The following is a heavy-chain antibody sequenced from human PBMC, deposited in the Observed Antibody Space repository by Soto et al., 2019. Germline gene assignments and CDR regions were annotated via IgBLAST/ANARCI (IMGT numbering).Heavy chain of an antibody. CDR1: GGSISSGDYY. D-gene: IGHD3-22*01. Sequence: PSETLSLTCTVSGGSISSGDYYWSWIRQPPGKGLEWIGYIYYSGSTYYNPSLKSRVTISVDTSKNQFSLKLSSVTAADTAVYYCARAVRKYDSSGYYPPQPFDYWGQGTLVTVSS. CDR3: ARAVRKYDSSGYYPPQPFDY. CDR2: IYYSGST. V-gene: IGHV4-30-4*01. J-gene: IGHJ4*02.